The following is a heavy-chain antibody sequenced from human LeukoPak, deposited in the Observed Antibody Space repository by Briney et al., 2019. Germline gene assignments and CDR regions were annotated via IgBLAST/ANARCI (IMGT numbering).Heavy chain of an antibody. CDR1: GFTFSSYA. CDR2: ISGSGGDT. J-gene: IGHJ4*02. V-gene: IGHV3-23*01. CDR3: AKDRFEVGATLYYFDY. Sequence: PGGSLRLSCAASGFTFSSYAMSWVRQAPGKGLEWVSAISGSGGDTHYADSVKGRFTISRDNSKNTLYLQMNSLRAEDTAVYYCAKDRFEVGATLYYFDYWGQGTLVTVSS. D-gene: IGHD1-26*01.